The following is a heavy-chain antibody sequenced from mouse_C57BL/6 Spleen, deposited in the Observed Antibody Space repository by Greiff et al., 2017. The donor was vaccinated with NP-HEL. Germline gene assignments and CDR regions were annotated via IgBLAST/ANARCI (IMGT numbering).Heavy chain of an antibody. CDR2: ISGGGGNT. CDR3: ARSGWEGCYAMDY. J-gene: IGHJ4*01. CDR1: GFTFSSYT. V-gene: IGHV5-9*01. D-gene: IGHD1-1*02. Sequence: EVMLVESGGGLVKPGGSLKLSCAASGFTFSSYTMSWVRQTPEKRLEWVATISGGGGNTYYPDSVKGRFTISRDNAKNTLYLQMSRLRSEDTALYYCARSGWEGCYAMDYWGQGTSVTVSS.